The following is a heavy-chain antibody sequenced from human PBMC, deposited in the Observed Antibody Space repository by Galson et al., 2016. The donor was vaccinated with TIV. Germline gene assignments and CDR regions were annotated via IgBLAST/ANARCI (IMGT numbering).Heavy chain of an antibody. D-gene: IGHD4-17*01. V-gene: IGHV1-2*02. CDR1: GGSFSSYV. CDR2: IDPRSVAT. CDR3: ARARYGDYFDY. Sequence: SVKVSCKASGGSFSSYVFNWVRQAPGQGLEWMGWIDPRSVATNYAQKFQGRVTMTRDTSISTAHMELTRLTPDDTAVYYCARARYGDYFDYWGQGTLVTVSS. J-gene: IGHJ4*02.